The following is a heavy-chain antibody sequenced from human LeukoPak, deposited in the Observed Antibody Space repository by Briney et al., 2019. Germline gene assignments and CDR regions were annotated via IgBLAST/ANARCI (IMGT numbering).Heavy chain of an antibody. CDR2: INHGGST. Sequence: PSETLSLTCAVYGGSFSGYYWSWIRQPPGKGLEWIGEINHGGSTNYNPSLKSRVTVSVDTSKNQFSLKLSSVTAADTAVYYCARHHILTGYYYYYYYMDVWGKGTTVTVSS. V-gene: IGHV4-34*01. J-gene: IGHJ6*03. CDR3: ARHHILTGYYYYYYYMDV. CDR1: GGSFSGYY. D-gene: IGHD3-9*01.